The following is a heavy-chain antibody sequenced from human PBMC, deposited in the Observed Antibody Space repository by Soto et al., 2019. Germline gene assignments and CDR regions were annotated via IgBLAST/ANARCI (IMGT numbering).Heavy chain of an antibody. V-gene: IGHV3-23*01. Sequence: GGSLRPSCAAFGFTISSNATYWVRQAPGKGLEWVAGISDGADTTHYADSVKRRFTISRDTSKNALYLQLNTLRADDTAVYYCAKDKPGAKAFDYWGQGTLVTVSS. CDR1: GFTISSNA. J-gene: IGHJ4*02. CDR2: ISDGADTT. D-gene: IGHD1-1*01. CDR3: AKDKPGAKAFDY.